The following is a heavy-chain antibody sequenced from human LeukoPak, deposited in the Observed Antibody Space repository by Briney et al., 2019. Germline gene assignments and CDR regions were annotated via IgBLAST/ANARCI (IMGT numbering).Heavy chain of an antibody. CDR2: IYYSGNT. V-gene: IGHV4-31*03. D-gene: IGHD6-13*01. CDR1: GGSISSDGYY. J-gene: IGHJ6*02. Sequence: SGTLSLTCTVSGGSISSDGYYWTWIRQHPGKGLEWIGYIYYSGNTYYNPSLESRVTISVDTSKNHFSLKLSSVTAADTAVYYCARNIAAAGPLYFYYYAMDVWGQGATVTLSS. CDR3: ARNIAAAGPLYFYYYAMDV.